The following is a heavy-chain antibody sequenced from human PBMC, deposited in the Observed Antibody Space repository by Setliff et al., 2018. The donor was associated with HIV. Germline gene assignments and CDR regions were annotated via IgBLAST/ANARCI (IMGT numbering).Heavy chain of an antibody. D-gene: IGHD3-9*01. V-gene: IGHV1-18*01. CDR3: VRGVTRDILTGFGRFDY. J-gene: IGHJ4*02. CDR1: GYRFNTYG. CDR2: ISPYNGDT. Sequence: ASVKVSCKASGYRFNTYGISWVRQAPGQGLEWMGWISPYNGDTRFAQSLQGRVTLTTDTSTNTAYMEMRTLRSDDTAVYYCVRGVTRDILTGFGRFDYWGQGSVVTVSS.